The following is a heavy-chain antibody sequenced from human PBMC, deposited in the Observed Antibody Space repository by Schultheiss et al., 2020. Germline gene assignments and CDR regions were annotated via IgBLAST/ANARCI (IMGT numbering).Heavy chain of an antibody. J-gene: IGHJ3*02. Sequence: GGSLRLSCAASGFTFSSYAMSWVRQAPGKGLEWVSAISGSGGSTYYADSVKGRFTISRDNSKNTLYLQMNSLRAEDTAVYYCAKGGAVRGVKGEGAFDIWGQGTMVTVSS. CDR3: AKGGAVRGVKGEGAFDI. V-gene: IGHV3-23*01. CDR1: GFTFSSYA. D-gene: IGHD3-10*01. CDR2: ISGSGGST.